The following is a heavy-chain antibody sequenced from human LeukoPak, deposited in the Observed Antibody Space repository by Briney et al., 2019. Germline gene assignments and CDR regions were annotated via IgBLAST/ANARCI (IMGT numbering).Heavy chain of an antibody. CDR2: IYYSGST. V-gene: IGHV4-39*02. Sequence: SETLSLTCTVSGGSVGSSSYYWGWIRQPPGKGLEWIGSIYYSGSTYYNPSLKSRVTISVDTSKNYFSLKLSSVTAADTAVYYCARWVLWFGEYLTGWFDPWGQGTLVTVSS. J-gene: IGHJ5*02. CDR1: GGSVGSSSYY. CDR3: ARWVLWFGEYLTGWFDP. D-gene: IGHD3-10*01.